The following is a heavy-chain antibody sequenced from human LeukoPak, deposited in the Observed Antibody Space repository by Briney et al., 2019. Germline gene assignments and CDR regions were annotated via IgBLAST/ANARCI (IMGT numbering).Heavy chain of an antibody. CDR2: IYTSGST. V-gene: IGHV4-61*02. CDR1: GGSISSGSYY. Sequence: SQTLSLTCTVSGGSISSGSYYWSWIRQPAGKGLEWIGRIYTSGSTNYNPSLKSRVTISVDTSKNQFSLKLRSVTAADTAVYYCARDDYDSSGESYWGQGTLVTVSS. CDR3: ARDDYDSSGESY. J-gene: IGHJ4*02. D-gene: IGHD3-22*01.